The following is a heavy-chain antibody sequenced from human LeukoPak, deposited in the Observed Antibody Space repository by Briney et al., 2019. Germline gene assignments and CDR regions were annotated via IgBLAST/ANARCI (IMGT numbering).Heavy chain of an antibody. Sequence: SETLSLTCAVYGGSFSGYYWSWIRQPPGKGLEWIGEINHSGSTNYNPSLKSRVTISVDTSKNQFSLKLSSVTAADTAVYYCARSSRYDFWSGYYTYYFDYWGQGTLVTVSS. V-gene: IGHV4-34*01. CDR2: INHSGST. CDR3: ARSSRYDFWSGYYTYYFDY. CDR1: GGSFSGYY. J-gene: IGHJ4*02. D-gene: IGHD3-3*01.